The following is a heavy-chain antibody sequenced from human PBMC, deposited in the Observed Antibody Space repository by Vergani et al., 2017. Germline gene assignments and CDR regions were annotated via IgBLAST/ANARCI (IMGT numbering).Heavy chain of an antibody. V-gene: IGHV1-24*01. Sequence: QVQLVQSGAEVKKPGASVKVSCKVSGYTLTELSMHWVRQDPGKGLEWMGGFDPEDGETIYAQKFQGRVTMTEDTSTDTAYMELSSLRSEDTAVYYCAREGAAASLNYYYYYMDVWGKGTTVTVSS. J-gene: IGHJ6*03. D-gene: IGHD6-13*01. CDR2: FDPEDGET. CDR1: GYTLTELS. CDR3: AREGAAASLNYYYYYMDV.